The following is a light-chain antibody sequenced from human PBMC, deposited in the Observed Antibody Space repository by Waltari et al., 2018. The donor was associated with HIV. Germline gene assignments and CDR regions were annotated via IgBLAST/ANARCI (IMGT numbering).Light chain of an antibody. CDR2: LGS. V-gene: IGKV2-28*01. CDR3: MQALQTPRT. CDR1: QSLLHSDGSNY. J-gene: IGKJ1*01. Sequence: DIVMTQSPLSLAVTPGDPASISCRSSQSLLHSDGSNYLDWYLQKPGQSPQVLIYLGSNRASGVPDRFSGSGSGTDFILKISRVEAEDAGVYDCMQALQTPRTFGQGTKVEIK.